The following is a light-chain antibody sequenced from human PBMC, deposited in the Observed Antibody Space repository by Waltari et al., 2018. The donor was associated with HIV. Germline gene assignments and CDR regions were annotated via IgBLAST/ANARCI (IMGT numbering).Light chain of an antibody. Sequence: QSALPQPASVSGSPGQSISLSCTGTRSDVGCSNYFAWFQQHPGKAPKLMIYEFSNRPSGVSNRFSGSKSGNTASRTSAGLQAEDEAEYYCNSYTKNNTWVFGGGTRLTVL. J-gene: IGLJ3*02. CDR1: RSDVGCSNY. CDR3: NSYTKNNTWV. V-gene: IGLV2-14*01. CDR2: EFS.